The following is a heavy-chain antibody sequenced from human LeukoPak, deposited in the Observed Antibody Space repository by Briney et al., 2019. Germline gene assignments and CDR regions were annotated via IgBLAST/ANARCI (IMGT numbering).Heavy chain of an antibody. CDR2: ISGSGGST. V-gene: IGHV3-23*01. Sequence: GGSLRLSCAASGFTFTGYAMSWVRRAPGKGLGWVSAISGSGGSTYYADSVKGRFTISRDNAKNSLYLQMNSLRAEDTAVYYCARDGDAHDSSGYYYGNWGQGTLVTVSS. D-gene: IGHD3-22*01. CDR3: ARDGDAHDSSGYYYGN. CDR1: GFTFTGYA. J-gene: IGHJ4*02.